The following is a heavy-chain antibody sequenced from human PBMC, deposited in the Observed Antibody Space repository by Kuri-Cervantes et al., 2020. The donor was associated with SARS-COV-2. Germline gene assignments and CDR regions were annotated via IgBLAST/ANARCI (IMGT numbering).Heavy chain of an antibody. CDR3: ARAQYSSSWSEGYYYYMDV. V-gene: IGHV4-59*01. Sequence: ESLKISCAVYGGSLSDYYWSWIRQPPGKGLEWIGYIYYGGSTNYNPSLKSRVTISVDTSKNQFSLKLSSVTAADTAVYYCARAQYSSSWSEGYYYYMDVWGKGTTVTVSS. J-gene: IGHJ6*03. CDR1: GGSLSDYY. D-gene: IGHD6-13*01. CDR2: IYYGGST.